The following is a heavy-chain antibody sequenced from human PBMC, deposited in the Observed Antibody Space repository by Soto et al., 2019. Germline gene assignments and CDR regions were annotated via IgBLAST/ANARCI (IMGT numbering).Heavy chain of an antibody. V-gene: IGHV1-58*01. D-gene: IGHD3-22*01. J-gene: IGHJ4*02. Sequence: SVKVSCKASGFTFTRSAVQWVRQARGQRLEWIGWIVVGGGNTNYAQKFQERATITRDMSTRTAYMELSSLRSEDTAVYYCAADPDYYYDSSGYYFTNPFDYWGQGTLLTVSS. CDR3: AADPDYYYDSSGYYFTNPFDY. CDR1: GFTFTRSA. CDR2: IVVGGGNT.